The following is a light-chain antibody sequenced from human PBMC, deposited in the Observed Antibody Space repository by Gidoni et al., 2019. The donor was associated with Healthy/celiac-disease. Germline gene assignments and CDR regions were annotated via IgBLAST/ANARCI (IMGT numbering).Light chain of an antibody. V-gene: IGKV1-5*01. CDR1: QSISSW. CDR2: DAS. Sequence: DIQMTQSPSTLSASVGDRVTITCRASQSISSWLAWYQQKPGKAPKVLIYDASSLKSGVPSRFSGSGSGTEFTLTISSLQPDDFATYYCQQYNSYPYTFXQXTKLEIK. J-gene: IGKJ2*01. CDR3: QQYNSYPYT.